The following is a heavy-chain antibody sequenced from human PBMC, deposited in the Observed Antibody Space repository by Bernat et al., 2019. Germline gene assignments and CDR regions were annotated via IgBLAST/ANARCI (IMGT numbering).Heavy chain of an antibody. D-gene: IGHD2-15*01. CDR2: ISGSGGST. CDR3: AKDRVYCSGGSCKSYWYFDL. V-gene: IGHV3-23*01. Sequence: EVQLLESGGGLVQPGGSLRLSCAASGFTFSSYAMSWVRQAPGKGLEWVSAISGSGGSTYYGDSVKGRFTISRDNSKNTLYLQMNSLRAEDTAVYYCAKDRVYCSGGSCKSYWYFDLWGRGTLVTVSS. CDR1: GFTFSSYA. J-gene: IGHJ2*01.